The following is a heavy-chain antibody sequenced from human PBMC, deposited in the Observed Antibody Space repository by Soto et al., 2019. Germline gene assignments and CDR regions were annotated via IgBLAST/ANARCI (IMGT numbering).Heavy chain of an antibody. J-gene: IGHJ4*02. CDR2: INHSGST. Sequence: SETLSLTCAFYGWSFSGYYWSLIRQPPGKGLEWIGEINHSGSTNYNPSLKSRVTISVDTSKNQFSLKLSSVTAADTAVYYCARGTFGSAMVSLDYWGQGTLVTVSS. D-gene: IGHD5-18*01. CDR1: GWSFSGYY. V-gene: IGHV4-34*01. CDR3: ARGTFGSAMVSLDY.